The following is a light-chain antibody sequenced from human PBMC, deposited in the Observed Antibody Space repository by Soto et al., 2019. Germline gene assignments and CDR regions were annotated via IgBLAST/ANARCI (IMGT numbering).Light chain of an antibody. CDR1: SSDVGGYNY. CDR3: ATWDGSLPGEV. Sequence: QSALTQPPSASGSPGQSVAISCTGTSSDVGGYNYVSWYQQHPGKAPKLMIYEVNKRPSGIPDRFSGSKSGTSGTLDITGLQTGDEADYYCATWDGSLPGEVFGGGTKVTVL. V-gene: IGLV2-8*01. J-gene: IGLJ2*01. CDR2: EVN.